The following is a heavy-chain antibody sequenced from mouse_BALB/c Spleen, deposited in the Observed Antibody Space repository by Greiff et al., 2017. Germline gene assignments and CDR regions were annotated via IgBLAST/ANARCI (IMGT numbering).Heavy chain of an antibody. CDR3: ARDDDLFAY. Sequence: EVMLVESGGGLVKPGGSLKLSCAASGFTFSDYYMYWVRQTPEKRLEWVATISDGGSYTYYPDSVKGRFTISRDNAKNNLYLQMSSLKSEDTAMYYCARDDDLFAYWGQGTLVTVSA. D-gene: IGHD2-4*01. J-gene: IGHJ3*01. CDR1: GFTFSDYY. CDR2: ISDGGSYT. V-gene: IGHV5-4*02.